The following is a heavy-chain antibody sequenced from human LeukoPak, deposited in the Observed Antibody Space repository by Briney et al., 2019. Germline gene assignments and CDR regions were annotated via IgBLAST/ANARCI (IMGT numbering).Heavy chain of an antibody. V-gene: IGHV3-33*03. D-gene: IGHD2-8*01. J-gene: IGHJ4*02. Sequence: GGSLRLSCAASGFTFSSYGIHWVRQAPGKGVEGVAVIGKDGAAKHYAESVRGRFTISRDNSKNTLYLQMNSLRAEDTAVYYCAKDNLGYCTNGVCYPITHFDYWGQGTLVTVSS. CDR1: GFTFSSYG. CDR3: AKDNLGYCTNGVCYPITHFDY. CDR2: IGKDGAAK.